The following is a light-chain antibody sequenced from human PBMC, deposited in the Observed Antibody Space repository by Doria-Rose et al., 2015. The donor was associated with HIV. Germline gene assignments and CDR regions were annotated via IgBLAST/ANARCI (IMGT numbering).Light chain of an antibody. CDR3: QQYYDTPS. CDR2: WAP. J-gene: IGKJ3*01. CDR1: QSLLYTSKNY. V-gene: IGKV4-1*01. Sequence: DIQMTQSPESLGMSLGERATLNRKSNQSLLYTSKNYLAWYQQKPGQPPKLLIYWAPTRQSEVPARFSGSGSGTDFTLTISSLEAEDVAVYYCQQYYDTPSFGPGTPVDIK.